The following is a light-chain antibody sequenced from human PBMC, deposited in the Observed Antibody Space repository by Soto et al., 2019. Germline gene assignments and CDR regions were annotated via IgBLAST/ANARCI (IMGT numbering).Light chain of an antibody. CDR3: KQALQTPLT. CDR2: LGS. Sequence: DIVMTQSPLSLPVTPGEPASISCRSSQSLLHSNGYNYLVWYLQKPGQSPQVLIYLGSNRASGVTDSFSVSGSGTDFTLKIRRMEAEDVGVYYCKQALQTPLTFGGGTKVEIK. V-gene: IGKV2-28*01. J-gene: IGKJ4*01. CDR1: QSLLHSNGYNY.